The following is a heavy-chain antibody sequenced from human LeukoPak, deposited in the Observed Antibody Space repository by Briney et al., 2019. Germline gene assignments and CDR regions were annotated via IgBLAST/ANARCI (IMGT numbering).Heavy chain of an antibody. V-gene: IGHV4-61*02. Sequence: SETLSLTCTVPGGSISSGSYYWSWIRQPAGKGLEWIGRIYTSGSTNYNPSLKSRVTISVDTSKNQFSLKLSSVTAADTAVYYCARLYSSGYLYYMDVWGKGTTVTVSS. CDR2: IYTSGST. CDR3: ARLYSSGYLYYMDV. J-gene: IGHJ6*03. D-gene: IGHD3-22*01. CDR1: GGSISSGSYY.